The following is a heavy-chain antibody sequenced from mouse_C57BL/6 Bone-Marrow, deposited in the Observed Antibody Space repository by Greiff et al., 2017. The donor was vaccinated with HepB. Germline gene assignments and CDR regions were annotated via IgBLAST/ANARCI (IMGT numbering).Heavy chain of an antibody. V-gene: IGHV1-15*01. D-gene: IGHD1-1*01. CDR3: TRDSLYYYVGDYYAMDY. CDR1: GYTFTDYE. Sequence: QVQLQQSGAELVRPGASVTLSCKASGYTFTDYEMHWVKQTPVHGLEWIGAIDPETGGTAYNQKFKGKAILTADKSSSTAYMELRSLTSEDSAVYYCTRDSLYYYVGDYYAMDYWGQGTSVTVSS. J-gene: IGHJ4*01. CDR2: IDPETGGT.